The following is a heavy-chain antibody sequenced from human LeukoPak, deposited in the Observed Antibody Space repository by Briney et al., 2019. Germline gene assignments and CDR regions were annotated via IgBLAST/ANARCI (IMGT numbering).Heavy chain of an antibody. CDR1: GFTFSSYA. V-gene: IGHV3-23*01. Sequence: GGSLRLSCAASGFTFSSYAMSWVRQAPGKGLEWVSVISGSGGSTSYADSVKGRFTISRDNSMNPLYLQMNSLRAEDTAVYYCAKDDRIQTRRYSYNYWGQGTLVTVSS. CDR2: ISGSGGST. J-gene: IGHJ4*02. CDR3: AKDDRIQTRRYSYNY. D-gene: IGHD5-18*01.